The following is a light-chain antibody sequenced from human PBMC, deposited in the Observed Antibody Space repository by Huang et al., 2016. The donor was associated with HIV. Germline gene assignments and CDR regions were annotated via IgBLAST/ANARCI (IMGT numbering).Light chain of an antibody. Sequence: DIVMTQTPLSLSVTPGQPASISCKSSQSLLHSDGTTYLYGYLKKPGQSPPLLIYEVSNRFSGVTDRFSSSGSETDFTLKISRMEAGDVGVYYCMQSIQLPGTFGPGTKVDIK. CDR2: EVS. J-gene: IGKJ3*01. CDR1: QSLLHSDGTTY. CDR3: MQSIQLPGT. V-gene: IGKV2D-29*02.